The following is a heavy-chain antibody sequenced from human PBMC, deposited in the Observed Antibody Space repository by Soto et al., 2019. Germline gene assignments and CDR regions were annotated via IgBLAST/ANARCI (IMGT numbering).Heavy chain of an antibody. Sequence: GGSLRLSCAASGFTFSGSAMHWVRQASGKGLEWVGRIRSKANSYATAYAASVKGRFTISRDDSKNTAYLQMNSLKTEDTAVYYCTRSKGGTSNQKIHYGMDVWGQGTTVTVSS. J-gene: IGHJ6*02. V-gene: IGHV3-73*01. CDR2: IRSKANSYAT. CDR3: TRSKGGTSNQKIHYGMDV. D-gene: IGHD2-2*01. CDR1: GFTFSGSA.